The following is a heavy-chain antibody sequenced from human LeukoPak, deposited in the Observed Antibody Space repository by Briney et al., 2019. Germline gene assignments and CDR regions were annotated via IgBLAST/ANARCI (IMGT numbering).Heavy chain of an antibody. CDR1: GASFAGYS. J-gene: IGHJ5*02. Sequence: PSETLSLTCAVHGASFAGYSWSWIRQSPGKGLEWIGEVNRVGYTIYNPSLKSRVNISIDTSTTQFSLRLSSVTVADTAVYFCARERVVSDYSWFDPWGQGTLVTVSS. V-gene: IGHV4-34*01. D-gene: IGHD6-25*01. CDR3: ARERVVSDYSWFDP. CDR2: VNRVGYT.